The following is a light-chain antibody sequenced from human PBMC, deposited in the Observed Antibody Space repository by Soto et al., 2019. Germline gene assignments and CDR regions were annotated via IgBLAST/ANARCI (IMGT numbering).Light chain of an antibody. CDR3: QKYVSAPLT. V-gene: IGKV3-20*01. CDR2: GAS. Sequence: EIVLTQSPGTLSLSPGERATLSCRASQSVSRSYLAWYQQKRGHAPRLLIYGASSRATGIPDSFSGSGSGTVFTLTIIRLEAEDFAVYYCQKYVSAPLTFGGGTKVEIK. J-gene: IGKJ4*01. CDR1: QSVSRSY.